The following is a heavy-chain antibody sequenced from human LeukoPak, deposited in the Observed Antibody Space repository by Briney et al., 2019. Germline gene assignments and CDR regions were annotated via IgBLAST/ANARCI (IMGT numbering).Heavy chain of an antibody. CDR1: GGSITSSNYY. J-gene: IGHJ6*03. D-gene: IGHD4-11*01. CDR3: ARVPYSNYGYYCYYMDV. V-gene: IGHV4-61*01. Sequence: PSETLSLTCTVSGGSITSSNYYWSWIRQPPGKGLEWIGYIYYSGSTNYNPSLKSRVTISVDTSKNQFSLKLSSVTAADTAVYYCARVPYSNYGYYCYYMDVWGKGTTVTVSS. CDR2: IYYSGST.